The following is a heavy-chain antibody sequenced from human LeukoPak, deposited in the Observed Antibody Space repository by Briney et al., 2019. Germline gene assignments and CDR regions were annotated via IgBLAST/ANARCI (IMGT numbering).Heavy chain of an antibody. J-gene: IGHJ4*02. V-gene: IGHV3-30*03. D-gene: IGHD2-2*01. CDR2: MSYDGSNK. CDR1: GFTFSSYG. Sequence: GGSLRLSCAASGFTFSSYGMHWVRQAPGKGLEGVAVMSYDGSNKYYADSVKGRFTISRDNSKNTLYLQMNSLRSEDTAVYYCARARFDCSTFSCYLFDSWGQGTPVTVSS. CDR3: ARARFDCSTFSCYLFDS.